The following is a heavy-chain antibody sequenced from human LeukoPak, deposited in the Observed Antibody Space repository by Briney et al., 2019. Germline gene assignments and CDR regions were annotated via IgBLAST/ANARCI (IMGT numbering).Heavy chain of an antibody. V-gene: IGHV1-69*01. CDR2: IIPIFGTA. CDR3: ARVGGTTIQYYYYYYMDV. D-gene: IGHD1-7*01. Sequence: SVKVSCKASGGTFSSYAISWVRQAPGQGLEWMGGIIPIFGTANYAQKFQGRVTITADESTSTAYMELSSLRSEDTAVYYCARVGGTTIQYYYYYYMDVWGKGTTVTVSS. CDR1: GGTFSSYA. J-gene: IGHJ6*03.